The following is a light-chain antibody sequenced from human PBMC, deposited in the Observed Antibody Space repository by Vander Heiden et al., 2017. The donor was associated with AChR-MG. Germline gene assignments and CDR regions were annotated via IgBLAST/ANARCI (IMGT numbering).Light chain of an antibody. Sequence: DIQMTQSPSSLSASVGDRVTITCRASQSISSYLNWYQQKPGKAPKLLIYAASSLQSGVPSRFSGSGYGTDFTLTISSLQPEDSATYYCQQSDSTPLFTFGHGTKVDIK. CDR1: QSISSY. J-gene: IGKJ3*01. CDR2: AAS. CDR3: QQSDSTPLFT. V-gene: IGKV1-39*01.